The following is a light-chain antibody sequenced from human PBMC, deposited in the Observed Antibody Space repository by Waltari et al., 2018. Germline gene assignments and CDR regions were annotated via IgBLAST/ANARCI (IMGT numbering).Light chain of an antibody. CDR3: SSYASSK. Sequence: QSALTQPASVSGSPGQTITISCTGTSSDIGGPSYVSWYQQHQVKAPKLMIYDVVKRPSGVSNRFSGSKSGNTASLTISGLQAEDDAIYYCSSYASSKFGGGTKLTVL. CDR1: SSDIGGPSY. V-gene: IGLV2-14*01. J-gene: IGLJ2*01. CDR2: DVV.